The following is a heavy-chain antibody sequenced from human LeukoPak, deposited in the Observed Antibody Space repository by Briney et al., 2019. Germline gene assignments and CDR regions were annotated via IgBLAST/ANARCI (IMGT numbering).Heavy chain of an antibody. CDR3: ARLSPYYYDSSGYRYYFDF. D-gene: IGHD3-22*01. J-gene: IGHJ4*02. Sequence: SETLSLTCTVSGRFHSSSSFYWGWIRQTPGKVLEWIGRIYYDGSTYYNQALKSRVTISAATSKTLFSLKLSPVSAADTAVYYCARLSPYYYDSSGYRYYFDFWGPGTMVTVSS. CDR2: IYYDGST. CDR1: GRFHSSSSFY. V-gene: IGHV4-39*01.